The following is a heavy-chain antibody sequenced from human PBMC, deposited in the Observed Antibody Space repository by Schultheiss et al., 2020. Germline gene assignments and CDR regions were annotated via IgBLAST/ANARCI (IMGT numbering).Heavy chain of an antibody. D-gene: IGHD3-10*01. J-gene: IGHJ3*02. CDR2: IYHSGST. CDR3: ARPFRGVSAFDI. Sequence: SETLSLTCTVSGGSISSSSYYWGWIRQPPGKGLEWIGSIYHSGSTNYNPSLKSRVTISVDTSKNQFSLKLSSVTAADTAVYYCARPFRGVSAFDIWGQGTMVTVSS. CDR1: GGSISSSSYY. V-gene: IGHV4-39*07.